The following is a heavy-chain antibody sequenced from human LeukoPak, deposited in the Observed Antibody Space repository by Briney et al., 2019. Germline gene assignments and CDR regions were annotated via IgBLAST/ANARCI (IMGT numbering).Heavy chain of an antibody. D-gene: IGHD2-2*01. CDR3: ARGRGTTSSNFDY. Sequence: ASVKVSCKASGYTFTGYYMHWVRQAPGQGLEGMGWINPNNGGTNYAQKFQGRVTMTRDTSISTVYMELSRLTSDDTAVYYCARGRGTTSSNFDYWGQGNLVTVSS. CDR1: GYTFTGYY. CDR2: INPNNGGT. V-gene: IGHV1-2*02. J-gene: IGHJ4*02.